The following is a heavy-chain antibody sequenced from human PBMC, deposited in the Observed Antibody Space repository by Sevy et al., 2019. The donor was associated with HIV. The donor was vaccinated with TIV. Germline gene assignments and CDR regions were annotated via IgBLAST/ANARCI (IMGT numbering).Heavy chain of an antibody. D-gene: IGHD3-16*01. CDR1: GYTFTGYY. J-gene: IGHJ5*02. V-gene: IGHV1-69*13. CDR2: IIPIFGSA. Sequence: ASVKVSCKASGYTFTGYYIYWVRQAPGQGLEWMGEIIPIFGSANYGQTFQGRVTMTADQSTSTAYMELSSLRSDDTAVYYCARGGGLSPHHWLDPWGQGTLVTVSS. CDR3: ARGGGLSPHHWLDP.